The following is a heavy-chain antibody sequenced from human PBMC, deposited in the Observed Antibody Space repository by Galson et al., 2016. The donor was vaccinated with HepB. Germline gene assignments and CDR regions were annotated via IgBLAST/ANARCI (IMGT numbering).Heavy chain of an antibody. V-gene: IGHV1-18*01. D-gene: IGHD1-26*01. CDR2: IGAYNGNT. CDR3: ARGGSGSTMLGYYYGMDV. J-gene: IGHJ6*02. CDR1: GYTFTSYG. Sequence: SVKVSCKASGYTFTSYGISWVRQAPGQGLEWMGWIGAYNGNTNYAQKLQGRVTMTTDTSTSTAYMELRSLRFDDTAMYYCARGGSGSTMLGYYYGMDVWGQGTTVTVSS.